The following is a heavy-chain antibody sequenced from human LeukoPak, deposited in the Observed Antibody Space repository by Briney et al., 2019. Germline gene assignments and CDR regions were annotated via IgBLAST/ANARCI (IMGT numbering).Heavy chain of an antibody. V-gene: IGHV4-39*07. CDR3: SREPRRGGWFDP. J-gene: IGHJ5*02. CDR2: IYNSGFN. CDR1: GDSMSSDDDC. Sequence: SETLSLTCSVSGDSMSSDDDCWGWIRQSPGKGLEWIGGIYNSGFNYYNPSLKSRVTLSVDTSKKEFSLKLASVTAADTAVYYCSREPRRGGWFDPWGQGVLVTVSS.